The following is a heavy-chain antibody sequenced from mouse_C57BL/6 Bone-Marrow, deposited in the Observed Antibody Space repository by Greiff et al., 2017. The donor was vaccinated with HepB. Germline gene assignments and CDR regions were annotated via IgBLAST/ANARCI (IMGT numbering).Heavy chain of an antibody. CDR2: INYDGSST. CDR3: ARVGGSSQIDY. D-gene: IGHD1-1*01. J-gene: IGHJ2*01. CDR1: GFTFSDYY. V-gene: IGHV5-16*01. Sequence: DVKLVESEGGLVQPGSSMKLSCTASGFTFSDYYMAWVRQVPEKGLEWVANINYDGSSTYYLDSLKSRFIISRDNAKNILYLQMSSLKSEDTATYYCARVGGSSQIDYWGQGTTLTVSS.